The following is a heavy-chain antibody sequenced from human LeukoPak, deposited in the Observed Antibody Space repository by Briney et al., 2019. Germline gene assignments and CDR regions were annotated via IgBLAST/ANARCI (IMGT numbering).Heavy chain of an antibody. Sequence: GGSLRLSCAASGFTFSNAWMNRVRQAPGKGLEWVGRIRSNSDGGTIDYAAPVKGRFTLSRDDSKTTLYLQMNSLQTEDTAVYYCATDFYDSTWGQGTLVTVSS. J-gene: IGHJ5*02. D-gene: IGHD3-22*01. CDR2: IRSNSDGGTI. CDR3: ATDFYDST. CDR1: GFTFSNAW. V-gene: IGHV3-15*07.